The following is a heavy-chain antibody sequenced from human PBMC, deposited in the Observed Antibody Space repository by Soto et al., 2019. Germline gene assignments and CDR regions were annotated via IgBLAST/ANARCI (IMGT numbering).Heavy chain of an antibody. D-gene: IGHD4-4*01. CDR2: IKSKTDGGTT. CDR1: GFTFNNAW. CDR3: AADYRRSY. Sequence: PGGSLRLSCAASGFTFNNAWMSWVRQAPGTGLEWLGRIKSKTDGGTTDYAAPVKGRFTISRDDSKNSLYLQMNSLRAEDTAVYYCAADYRRSYWGQGTLVTVSS. V-gene: IGHV3-15*01. J-gene: IGHJ4*02.